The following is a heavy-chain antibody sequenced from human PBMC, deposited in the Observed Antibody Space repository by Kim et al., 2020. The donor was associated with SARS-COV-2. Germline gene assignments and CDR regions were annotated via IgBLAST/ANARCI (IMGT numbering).Heavy chain of an antibody. CDR3: ARLDFGDFLDY. J-gene: IGHJ4*02. D-gene: IGHD4-17*01. V-gene: IGHV4-39*01. Sequence: SYYNPSLKRRLTIPVDTSKNHFSLKLNSVTAADTAVYYCARLDFGDFLDYWGQGTLVTVSS. CDR2: S.